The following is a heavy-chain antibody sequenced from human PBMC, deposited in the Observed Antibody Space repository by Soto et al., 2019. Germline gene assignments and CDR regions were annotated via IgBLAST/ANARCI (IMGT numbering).Heavy chain of an antibody. D-gene: IGHD6-6*01. J-gene: IGHJ4*02. CDR3: ARASSGSSAADY. Sequence: QVQLQESGPGLVKASQTLSLICSVSGESISSGGYYWSWIRHHPGKGLEWIGYIYDSESAYYNPSLKRRVXXXMXXSTNHFAMKLSSVTAADTAVYYCARASSGSSAADYWGQGTLITVSS. CDR2: IYDSESA. CDR1: GESISSGGYY. V-gene: IGHV4-31*03.